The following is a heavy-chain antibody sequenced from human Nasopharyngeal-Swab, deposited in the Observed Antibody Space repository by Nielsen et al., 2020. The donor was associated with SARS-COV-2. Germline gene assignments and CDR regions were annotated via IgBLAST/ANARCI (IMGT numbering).Heavy chain of an antibody. Sequence: GGSLRLSCVTSGFTFDDYGMHWVRQVPGKGLEWVSLISWDGVNTYYAGSVRGRFTISRDNSRNSLYLQMNSLKTEDTALYYCARGVHYMSYFHTPPSDQWGQGTPVTVSS. V-gene: IGHV3-43*01. CDR2: ISWDGVNT. D-gene: IGHD3-10*01. J-gene: IGHJ4*02. CDR1: GFTFDDYG. CDR3: ARGVHYMSYFHTPPSDQ.